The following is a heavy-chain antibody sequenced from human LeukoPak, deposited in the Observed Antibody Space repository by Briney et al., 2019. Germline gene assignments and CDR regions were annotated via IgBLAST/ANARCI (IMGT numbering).Heavy chain of an antibody. V-gene: IGHV4-59*01. D-gene: IGHD6-19*01. CDR1: GGSISSYY. Sequence: SETLSLTCTVSGGSISSYYWSWIRQPPGKGLEWIGYIYYSGSTNYNPSLKSRVTISVDTSKNQFSLKLSSVTAADTAVYYCARGGSSGWYWFDRWGQGTLVTVSS. J-gene: IGHJ5*02. CDR2: IYYSGST. CDR3: ARGGSSGWYWFDR.